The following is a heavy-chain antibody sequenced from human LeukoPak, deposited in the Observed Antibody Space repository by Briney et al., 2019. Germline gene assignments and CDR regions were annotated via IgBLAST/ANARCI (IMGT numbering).Heavy chain of an antibody. CDR3: ARDVQMATMAHFDY. D-gene: IGHD5-24*01. CDR1: GGTFSSYA. V-gene: IGHV1-69*01. Sequence: GASVKVSCKASGGTFSSYAVSWVRQAPGQGLEWMGGIIPIFGTANCAQKFQGRVTITADESTSTAYMELSSLRSEDTAVYYCARDVQMATMAHFDYWGQGTLVTVSS. CDR2: IIPIFGTA. J-gene: IGHJ4*02.